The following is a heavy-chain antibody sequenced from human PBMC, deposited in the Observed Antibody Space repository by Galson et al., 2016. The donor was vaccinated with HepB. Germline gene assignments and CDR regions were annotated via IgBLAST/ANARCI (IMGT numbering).Heavy chain of an antibody. CDR3: AREDSSWSPKADYSHRYMDV. J-gene: IGHJ6*03. V-gene: IGHV4-39*07. Sequence: SETLSLTCSVSGGSINTNNYYWVWIRQPPGKGLEWIGSIYHSGTTDYNPSLSSRVTLSIDTAKRRFSLKVISMTPADTAAYFCAREDSSWSPKADYSHRYMDVWGKGITVTVSS. D-gene: IGHD6-13*01. CDR1: GGSINTNNYY. CDR2: IYHSGTT.